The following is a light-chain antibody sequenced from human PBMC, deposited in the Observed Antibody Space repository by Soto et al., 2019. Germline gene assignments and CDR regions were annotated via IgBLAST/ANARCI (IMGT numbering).Light chain of an antibody. CDR2: DAS. V-gene: IGKV1-33*01. CDR1: QDISNY. J-gene: IGKJ4*01. CDR3: QQYDNLVT. Sequence: DIQMTQSPSSLSASVGDRVTITCQASQDISNYLNWYQQKPGKAPKLLLYDASNLETGVPSRFSGSGSGTDFNFSISSLQPEDIGTYYCQQYDNLVTFGGGTKVEI.